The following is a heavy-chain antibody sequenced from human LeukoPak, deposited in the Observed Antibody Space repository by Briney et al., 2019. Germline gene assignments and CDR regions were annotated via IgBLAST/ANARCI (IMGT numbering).Heavy chain of an antibody. CDR3: ATAVI. J-gene: IGHJ3*02. V-gene: IGHV3-30*03. Sequence: GRSLRLSCAASGFTFSSYGMHWVRQAPGKGLEWVAVISYDGSNKYYADSVKGRFTISRDNSKNTLYLQMNSLRAEDTAVYYCATAVIRGRGTMVTVSS. CDR2: ISYDGSNK. CDR1: GFTFSSYG.